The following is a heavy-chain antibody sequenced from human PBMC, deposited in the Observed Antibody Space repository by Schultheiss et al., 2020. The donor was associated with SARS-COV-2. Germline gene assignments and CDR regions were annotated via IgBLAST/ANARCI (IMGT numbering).Heavy chain of an antibody. CDR1: GFTFSSYA. CDR3: ASPESYCSGGSCYSGPVFDY. Sequence: GESLKISCAASGFTFSSYAMHWVRQAPGKGLEWVAVISYDGSNKYYADSVKGRFTISRDNSKNTLYLQMNSLRAEDTAVYYCASPESYCSGGSCYSGPVFDYWGQGTLVTVSS. V-gene: IGHV3-30*04. D-gene: IGHD2-15*01. CDR2: ISYDGSNK. J-gene: IGHJ4*02.